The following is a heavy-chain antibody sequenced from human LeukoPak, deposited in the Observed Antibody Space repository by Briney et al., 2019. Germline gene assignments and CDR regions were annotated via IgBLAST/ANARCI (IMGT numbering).Heavy chain of an antibody. V-gene: IGHV4-34*01. CDR2: INHSGST. D-gene: IGHD6-19*01. J-gene: IGHJ5*02. CDR3: ARDPENHSSGWYNNWFDP. CDR1: GGSFSGYY. Sequence: RSSETLSLTCAVYGGSFSGYYWSWIRQPPGKGLEWIGEINHSGSTNYNPSLKSRVTISVDTSKNQFSLKLSSVTAADTAVYYCARDPENHSSGWYNNWFDPWGQGTLVTVSS.